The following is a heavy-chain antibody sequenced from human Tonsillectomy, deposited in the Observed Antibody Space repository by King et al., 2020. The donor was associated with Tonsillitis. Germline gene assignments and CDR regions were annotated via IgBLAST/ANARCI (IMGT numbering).Heavy chain of an antibody. CDR3: ASGDILTTTGAFQH. CDR1: GGSISSGVYY. Sequence: QLQESGPGLVKPSQTLSLTCTVSGGSISSGVYYWSWIRQHPGKGLEWIGYIYYSGSTYYNPSLKSRITISVDTSKNQFSLKLSSVTAADTAVFYCASGDILTTTGAFQHWGQGTLVTVSS. CDR2: IYYSGST. V-gene: IGHV4-31*03. J-gene: IGHJ1*01. D-gene: IGHD3-9*01.